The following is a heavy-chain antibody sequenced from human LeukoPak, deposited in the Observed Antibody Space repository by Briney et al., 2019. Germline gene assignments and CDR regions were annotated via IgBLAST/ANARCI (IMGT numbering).Heavy chain of an antibody. D-gene: IGHD5-18*01. V-gene: IGHV3-48*03. Sequence: GGSLRLSCATSGFTFSSYEINWVRQPPGKGLEWLSYISSGGTIIHADSVKGRLTVSRDNAKNSVHLQMSSLRDEDTAIYYCARARENSYGLGSLDYWGQGTLVIVSS. CDR3: ARARENSYGLGSLDY. CDR1: GFTFSSYE. J-gene: IGHJ4*02. CDR2: ISSGGTI.